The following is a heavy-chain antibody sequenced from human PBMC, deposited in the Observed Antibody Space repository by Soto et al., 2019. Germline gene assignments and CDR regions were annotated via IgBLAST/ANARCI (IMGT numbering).Heavy chain of an antibody. CDR3: AKVGCSSTSCYKGDYYYYGMDV. CDR2: ISGSGGST. J-gene: IGHJ6*02. V-gene: IGHV3-23*01. CDR1: GFAFDNYA. D-gene: IGHD2-2*02. Sequence: GGSLRLSCAASGFAFDNYAMAWVRQAPGKGLEWVSAISGSGGSTYYADSVKGRFTISRDNSKNTLYLQMNSLRAEDTAVYYCAKVGCSSTSCYKGDYYYYGMDVWGQGTTVTVSS.